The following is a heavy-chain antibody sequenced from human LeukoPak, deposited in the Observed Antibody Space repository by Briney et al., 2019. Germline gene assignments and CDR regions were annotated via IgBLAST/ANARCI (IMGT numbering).Heavy chain of an antibody. V-gene: IGHV1-8*01. CDR1: GYTFTSYD. Sequence: ASVKVSCKASGYTFTSYDINWVRQATGQGLEWMGWMNPNSGNTGYAQKFQGRVTMTRNTSISTAYMELSSLRSEDTAVYYCARRGLRYCSSTSCPNWFDPWGQGTPVTVSS. D-gene: IGHD2-2*01. CDR3: ARRGLRYCSSTSCPNWFDP. J-gene: IGHJ5*02. CDR2: MNPNSGNT.